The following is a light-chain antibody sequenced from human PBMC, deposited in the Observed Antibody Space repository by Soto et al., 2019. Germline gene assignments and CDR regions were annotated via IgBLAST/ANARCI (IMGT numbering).Light chain of an antibody. Sequence: DIQMTQSPSSLSASVGDRVTITCRASQDVSNYLAWYQQKPGKVPVLLIYAASSLQSGVPSRFSGSGSGTDFTLAISSLQPEDVATYYCHGYNSAPLTFGGGTKVHI. CDR1: QDVSNY. CDR2: AAS. CDR3: HGYNSAPLT. V-gene: IGKV1-27*01. J-gene: IGKJ4*01.